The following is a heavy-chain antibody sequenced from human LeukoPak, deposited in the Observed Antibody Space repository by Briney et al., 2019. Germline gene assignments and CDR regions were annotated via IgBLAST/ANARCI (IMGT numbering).Heavy chain of an antibody. Sequence: GGSLSLSCAASGFTFSSCAMSWVRQAPGKGLEWVSAISGSGGSTYYADCVEGRFTLSRDNSKNTLYLQMNSLRAEDTAVYYCAKDGGSVGWGQGTLVTVSS. CDR3: AKDGGSVG. D-gene: IGHD2-15*01. J-gene: IGHJ4*02. CDR2: ISGSGGST. V-gene: IGHV3-23*01. CDR1: GFTFSSCA.